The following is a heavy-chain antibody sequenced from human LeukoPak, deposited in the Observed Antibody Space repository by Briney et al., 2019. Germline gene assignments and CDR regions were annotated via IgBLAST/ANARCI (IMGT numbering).Heavy chain of an antibody. V-gene: IGHV4-59*08. J-gene: IGHJ4*02. CDR1: GGSISSYY. CDR3: TRGSSRYYYG. Sequence: SETLSLTCNVSGGSISSYYRGWIRQPPGKGLEWIGYIYYTGSTNYSPSLKSRVTISLDTSKNQFSLKLRSVTAADTAVYYRTRGSSRYYYGWGQGTLVTVSS. CDR2: IYYTGST. D-gene: IGHD3-22*01.